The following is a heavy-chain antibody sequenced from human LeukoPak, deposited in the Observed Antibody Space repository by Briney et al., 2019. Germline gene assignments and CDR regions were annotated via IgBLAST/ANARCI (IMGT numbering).Heavy chain of an antibody. CDR2: IIPIFGTA. CDR1: GGTFSSYA. Sequence: SVKVSCKASGGTFSSYAISWVRQAPGQGLEWMGGIIPIFGTANYAQKFQGRVTITADESTSTAYMELSSLRSEDTAVYYCARVIGYYDSSGYSLNYFDYWGQGTLVTVSS. J-gene: IGHJ4*02. D-gene: IGHD3-22*01. CDR3: ARVIGYYDSSGYSLNYFDY. V-gene: IGHV1-69*13.